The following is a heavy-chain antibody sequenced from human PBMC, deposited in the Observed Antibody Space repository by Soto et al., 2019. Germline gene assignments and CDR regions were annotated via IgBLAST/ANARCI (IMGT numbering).Heavy chain of an antibody. V-gene: IGHV3-23*01. Sequence: PGGSLRLSYAASGFTFSTYAVTWVRQAPGKGLEWVSAISGTAASTYYADSVKGRFTISRDNSKNTLYLQMNSLRAEDTAVYYCAKGPYSGYDLAYYFHYWGQGTLVTVSS. CDR3: AKGPYSGYDLAYYFHY. J-gene: IGHJ4*02. CDR2: ISGTAAST. CDR1: GFTFSTYA. D-gene: IGHD5-12*01.